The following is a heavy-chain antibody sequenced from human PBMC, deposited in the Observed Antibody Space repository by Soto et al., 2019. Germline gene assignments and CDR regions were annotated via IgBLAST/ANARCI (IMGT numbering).Heavy chain of an antibody. CDR3: ARARDGNWNFYGMDV. Sequence: SETLSLTCTVSGGSISGFYWSWIRQPPGKGLEWIGYIYNSGSTNYNPSLKSRVTISVDTSRNQFSLKVSSVTAADTAVYYCARARDGNWNFYGMDVTGQGTMVTVSS. J-gene: IGHJ6*02. CDR1: GGSISGFY. D-gene: IGHD1-1*01. V-gene: IGHV4-59*01. CDR2: IYNSGST.